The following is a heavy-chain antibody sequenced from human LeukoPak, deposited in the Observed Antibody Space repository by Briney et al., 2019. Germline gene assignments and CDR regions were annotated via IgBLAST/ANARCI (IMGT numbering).Heavy chain of an antibody. D-gene: IGHD6-13*01. CDR1: GFTFSTYA. J-gene: IGHJ5*02. CDR3: AKGYSSPFDP. Sequence: PGASLRLSCAASGFTFSTYAMSWVRQAPGKGLQWVSSISSSGGNTYYADSVKGRFTISRDNSKSTLHLQMNSLRAEDTAVYYCAKGYSSPFDPWGQGTLVTVSS. CDR2: ISSSGGNT. V-gene: IGHV3-23*01.